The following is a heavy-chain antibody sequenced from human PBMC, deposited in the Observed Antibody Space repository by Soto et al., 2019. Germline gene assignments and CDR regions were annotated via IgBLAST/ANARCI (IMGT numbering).Heavy chain of an antibody. V-gene: IGHV3-48*03. CDR2: ISSSGSTI. Sequence: LXLSCAASDFTFSSYEMNWFRQAPGKGLEWVSYISSSGSTIYYADSLKGRFTISRDNAKNSLYLQMNSLRAEDTAVYYCARNGHTGITGTTSMPFDTWGQGTLVTVSS. CDR1: DFTFSSYE. CDR3: ARNGHTGITGTTSMPFDT. J-gene: IGHJ5*02. D-gene: IGHD1-7*01.